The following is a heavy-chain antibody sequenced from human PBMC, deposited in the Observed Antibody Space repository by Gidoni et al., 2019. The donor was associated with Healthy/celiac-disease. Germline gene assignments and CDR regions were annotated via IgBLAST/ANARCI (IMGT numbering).Heavy chain of an antibody. CDR2: ISWNSGSI. J-gene: IGHJ6*02. D-gene: IGHD3-22*01. CDR1: GFTFDDYA. CDR3: AKDIGPLGVITTGVSRYGMDV. V-gene: IGHV3-9*01. Sequence: EVQLVESGGGLVQPGRSLRLSCAASGFTFDDYAMNLFREAPGKGLEWVSGISWNSGSIGYADSVKGRFTISRDNAKNSLYLQMNSLRAEDTALYYCAKDIGPLGVITTGVSRYGMDVWGQGTTVTVSS.